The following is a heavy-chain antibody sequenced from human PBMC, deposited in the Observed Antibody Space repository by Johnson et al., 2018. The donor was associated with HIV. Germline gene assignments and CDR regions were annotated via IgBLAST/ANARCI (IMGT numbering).Heavy chain of an antibody. CDR1: GFTFSSYA. CDR3: SRASLERGAFDI. J-gene: IGHJ3*02. CDR2: ISYDGNNK. D-gene: IGHD3-10*01. V-gene: IGHV3-30-3*01. Sequence: QVQVVESGGGLVQPGGSLRLSCAASGFTFSSYAMHWVRQAPGKGLEWVAVISYDGNNKYYADYVKGRFTISRDNSKNTLYLQMNSRRAEDTAVYYCSRASLERGAFDIWGQGTMVTVSS.